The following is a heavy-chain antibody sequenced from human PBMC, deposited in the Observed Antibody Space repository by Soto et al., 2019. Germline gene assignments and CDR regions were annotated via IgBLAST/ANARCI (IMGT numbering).Heavy chain of an antibody. J-gene: IGHJ4*02. Sequence: SVKVSCKASGGTFSSYAISWGRQAPGQGLEWMGGIIPIFGTANYAQKFQGRVTITADESTSTAYMELSSLRSGDTAVYYCARGYSSGWYALYWGQGTLVTVSS. CDR1: GGTFSSYA. CDR2: IIPIFGTA. V-gene: IGHV1-69*13. D-gene: IGHD6-19*01. CDR3: ARGYSSGWYALY.